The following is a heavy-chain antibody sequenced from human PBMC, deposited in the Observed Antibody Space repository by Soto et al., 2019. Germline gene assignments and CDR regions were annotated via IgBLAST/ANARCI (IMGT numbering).Heavy chain of an antibody. J-gene: IGHJ4*02. D-gene: IGHD6-13*01. CDR1: GGSLMNYY. V-gene: IGHV4-59*01. Sequence: PSETLSLTCTVSGGSLMNYYWNWLRQPPGKGPEWIGYIYYTGGTNYNPSLNSRVSMSLDTSKNQFSLKLNSVTAADTAMYFCARERPAAGHFDSWGQGTLVTVSS. CDR3: ARERPAAGHFDS. CDR2: IYYTGGT.